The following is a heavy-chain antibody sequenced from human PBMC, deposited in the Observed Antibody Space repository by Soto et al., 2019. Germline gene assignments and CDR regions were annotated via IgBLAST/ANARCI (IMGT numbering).Heavy chain of an antibody. V-gene: IGHV2-5*02. J-gene: IGHJ5*02. CDR1: GFSLSTSGVG. CDR3: AHGYDYGDYVTRGSSWFDP. CDR2: IYWDDDK. D-gene: IGHD4-17*01. Sequence: SGPTLVKPTQTLTLTCTFSGFSLSTSGVGVGWIRQPPGKALEWLALIYWDDDKRYSPSLKSRLTITKDTSKNQVVLTMTNMDPVDTATYYCAHGYDYGDYVTRGSSWFDPWGQGTLVTVSS.